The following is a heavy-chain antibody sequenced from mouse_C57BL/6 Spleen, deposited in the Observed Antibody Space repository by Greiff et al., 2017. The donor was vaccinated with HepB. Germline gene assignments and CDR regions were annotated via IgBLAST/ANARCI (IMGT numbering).Heavy chain of an antibody. CDR2: IDPETGGT. D-gene: IGHD4-1*01. CDR1: GYTFTDYE. Sequence: QVQLQQSGAELVRPGASVTLSCKASGYTFTDYEMHWVKQTPVHGLEWIGAIDPETGGTAYNQKFKGKAILTADKSSSTAYMELRSLTSEDSAVYYCTRNNWDRAGDYWGQGTSVTVSS. J-gene: IGHJ4*01. CDR3: TRNNWDRAGDY. V-gene: IGHV1-15*01.